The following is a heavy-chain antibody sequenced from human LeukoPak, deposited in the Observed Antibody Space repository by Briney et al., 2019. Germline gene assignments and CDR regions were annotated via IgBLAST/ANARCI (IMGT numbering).Heavy chain of an antibody. Sequence: GGSLRLSCAASGFTFSSYWMHWVRQAPGKGLVWVSRINSDGGSTSYADSVKGRFTISRDNAKNTLYLQMNSLRAEDTAVYYCARSTGGLRFLEWLPYPDYYYYGMDVWGQGTTVTVSS. D-gene: IGHD3-3*01. CDR1: GFTFSSYW. CDR2: INSDGGST. J-gene: IGHJ6*02. CDR3: ARSTGGLRFLEWLPYPDYYYYGMDV. V-gene: IGHV3-74*01.